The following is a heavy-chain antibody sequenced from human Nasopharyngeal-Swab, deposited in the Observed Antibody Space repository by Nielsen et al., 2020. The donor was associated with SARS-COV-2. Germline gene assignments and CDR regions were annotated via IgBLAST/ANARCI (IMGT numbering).Heavy chain of an antibody. CDR2: ISSSSSTI. CDR1: GFTFSSYS. V-gene: IGHV3-48*01. Sequence: GGSLRLSCAASGFTFSSYSMNWVRQAPGKGLEWVSYISSSSSTIYYADSVKGRFTISRDNAKNSLYLQMNSLRAEDTAVYYCARLDTTTPGIAAAGTLDYWGQGTLVTVSS. D-gene: IGHD6-13*01. CDR3: ARLDTTTPGIAAAGTLDY. J-gene: IGHJ4*02.